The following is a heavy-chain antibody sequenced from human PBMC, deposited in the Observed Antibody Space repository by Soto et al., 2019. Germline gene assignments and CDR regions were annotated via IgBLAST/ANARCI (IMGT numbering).Heavy chain of an antibody. J-gene: IGHJ5*02. CDR2: IYYSGST. D-gene: IGHD3-22*01. CDR1: GGSISSGGYY. Sequence: SEALSLTCTVSGGSISSGGYYWSWIRQHPGKGLEWIGYIYYSGSTYYNPSLKSRVTISVDTSKNQFSLKLSSVTAADTAVYYCARVKVQSITMIVVPRGWFDPWGQGTLVTVSS. V-gene: IGHV4-31*03. CDR3: ARVKVQSITMIVVPRGWFDP.